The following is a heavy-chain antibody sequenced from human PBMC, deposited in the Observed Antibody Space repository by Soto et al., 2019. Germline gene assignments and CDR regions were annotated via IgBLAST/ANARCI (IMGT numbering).Heavy chain of an antibody. J-gene: IGHJ6*02. CDR3: ARERYQVISDGMDV. V-gene: IGHV1-2*02. CDR2: INPETGGT. CDR1: GYTFTGYY. D-gene: IGHD2-2*01. Sequence: QVQLVQSGADVKTPGASVRVSCKASGYTFTGYYVHWVREAPGQGLEWMGWINPETGGTSYAQKFQGSVTLARDTSINTAYLELSRLRVDDASVYFCARERYQVISDGMDVWGQGTTITVSS.